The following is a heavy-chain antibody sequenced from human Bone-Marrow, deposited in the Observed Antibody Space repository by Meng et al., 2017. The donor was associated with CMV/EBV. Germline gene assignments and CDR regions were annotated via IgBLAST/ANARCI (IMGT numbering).Heavy chain of an antibody. CDR2: IHWNDDK. Sequence: SGPTLVKPTQTLTLTCSFSGFTPSADEVGVGWIRQPPGKALEWLALIHWNDDKKYNPSLKTRLTISKDASKNHVVLIMTNMDPADTATYYCAHRPSYFDSSGQNYFDYWGQGILVTVSS. J-gene: IGHJ4*02. CDR3: AHRPSYFDSSGQNYFDY. CDR1: GFTPSADEVG. D-gene: IGHD3-22*01. V-gene: IGHV2-5*01.